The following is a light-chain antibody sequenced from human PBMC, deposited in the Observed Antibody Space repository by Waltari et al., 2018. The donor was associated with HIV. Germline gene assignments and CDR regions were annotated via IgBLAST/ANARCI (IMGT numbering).Light chain of an antibody. V-gene: IGLV1-40*01. Sequence: QSVLTQPPSVSGAPGQRVTISCTGSSSNIGAGYDVHCYQQLPGTAPKPLIYANINRPSGVPDRFSGSKSGSSASLAITGLQAEDEAHYYCQSFDSSLTTSGVIFGGGTKLTVL. CDR3: QSFDSSLTTSGVI. J-gene: IGLJ2*01. CDR2: ANI. CDR1: SSNIGAGYD.